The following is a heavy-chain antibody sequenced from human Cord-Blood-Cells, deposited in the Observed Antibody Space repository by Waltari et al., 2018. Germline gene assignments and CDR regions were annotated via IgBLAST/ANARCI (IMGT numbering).Heavy chain of an antibody. CDR2: INPSGST. CDR1: GGYFSGYY. D-gene: IGHD2-2*01. V-gene: IGHV4-34*01. CDR3: ASTPADAFDI. Sequence: QVQLQQWGAGLLKPSETLSLTCAVYGGYFSGYYWSWIRQPPGKGLGWIGEINPSGSTKYNPSLKCRVTISVDSSKNHFSLKLSYVTAADSAVYCCASTPADAFDIWGEGTMVTVSS. J-gene: IGHJ3*02.